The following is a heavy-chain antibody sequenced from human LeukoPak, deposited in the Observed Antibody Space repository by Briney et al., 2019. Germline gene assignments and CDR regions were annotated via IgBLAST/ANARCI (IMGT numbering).Heavy chain of an antibody. CDR2: IYYSGST. J-gene: IGHJ3*02. CDR3: ARSSAKSGYGDAFDN. Sequence: SETLSLTCTVSGGSISSYYWSWIRQPPGKGLEWIGYIYYSGSTNYNPSLKSRVTISVDTSKNQFSLKLSSVTAADTAVYYCARSSAKSGYGDAFDNWGQGTMVTVSS. V-gene: IGHV4-59*01. CDR1: GGSISSYY. D-gene: IGHD3-3*01.